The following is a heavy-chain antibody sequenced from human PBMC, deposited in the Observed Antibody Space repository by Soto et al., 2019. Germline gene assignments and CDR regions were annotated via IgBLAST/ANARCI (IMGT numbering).Heavy chain of an antibody. J-gene: IGHJ3*02. Sequence: PSETLSLTCAVYGGSFIGYYWSWIRQPPGKGLEWIGEINHSGSTNYNPSLKSRVTISVDTSKNQFSLKLSSVTAADTALYYCASDLVAAAGTADAFDIWGQGTMVTVSS. D-gene: IGHD6-13*01. CDR3: ASDLVAAAGTADAFDI. CDR2: INHSGST. CDR1: GGSFIGYY. V-gene: IGHV4-34*01.